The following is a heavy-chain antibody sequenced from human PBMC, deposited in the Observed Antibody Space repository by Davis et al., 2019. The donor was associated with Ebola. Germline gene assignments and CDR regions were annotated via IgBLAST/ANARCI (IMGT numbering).Heavy chain of an antibody. CDR2: INHSGST. V-gene: IGHV4-34*01. J-gene: IGHJ4*02. CDR3: ARLTYSSSWYDLDY. Sequence: MPSETLSLTCTVSGGSISSYYWSWIRQPPGKGLEWIGEINHSGSTNYNPSLKSRVTISVDTSKNQFSLKLSSVTAADTAVYYCARLTYSSSWYDLDYWGQGTLVTVSS. D-gene: IGHD6-13*01. CDR1: GGSISSYY.